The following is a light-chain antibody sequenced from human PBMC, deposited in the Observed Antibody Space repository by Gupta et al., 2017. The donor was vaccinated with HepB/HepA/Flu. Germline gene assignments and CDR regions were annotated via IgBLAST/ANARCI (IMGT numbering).Light chain of an antibody. CDR3: RQTKHFPSI. J-gene: IGKJ2*02. V-gene: IGKV2-24*01. Sequence: DIVMTQTPLSSPVTLGQPASISCRSSQSLVHSNGNTYLNWIQQRPGQPPRLLIYDGSKRCSGVPDRFSGSGAGTVFTLKISRVEAEDVGVYYCRQTKHFPSIFGQGTKMEIK. CDR1: QSLVHSNGNTY. CDR2: DGS.